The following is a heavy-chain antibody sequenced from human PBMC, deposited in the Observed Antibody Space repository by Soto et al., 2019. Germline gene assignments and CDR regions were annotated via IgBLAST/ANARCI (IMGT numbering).Heavy chain of an antibody. J-gene: IGHJ3*01. CDR1: GFPFDRYA. CDR2: IWYDGSYT. CDR3: AKGRIAVAAGAFDS. Sequence: QVHLAESGGGVVQPGTSLRLSCAASGFPFDRYAIHWVRQAPGKGLEWVAAIWYDGSYTYYGESEKGRFLISRDNPKNTVFLEMNGLRAEDAAVCFCAKGRIAVAAGAFDSWGPGTRVIVSS. D-gene: IGHD6-19*01. V-gene: IGHV3-33*03.